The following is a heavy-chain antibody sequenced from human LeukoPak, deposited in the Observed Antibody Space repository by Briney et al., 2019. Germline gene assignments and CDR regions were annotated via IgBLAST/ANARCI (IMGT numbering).Heavy chain of an antibody. J-gene: IGHJ3*02. D-gene: IGHD6-19*01. CDR3: ARLVAGQYSSGWYIFPGYTDAFDI. CDR1: GGSISSSSYY. V-gene: IGHV4-39*01. CDR2: IYYSGST. Sequence: PSETLSLTCTVSGGSISSSSYYWGWIRQPPGKGLEWIGSIYYSGSTYYNPSLKSRVTISVDTSKNQFSLKLSSVTAADTAVYYCARLVAGQYSSGWYIFPGYTDAFDIWGQGTMVTVSS.